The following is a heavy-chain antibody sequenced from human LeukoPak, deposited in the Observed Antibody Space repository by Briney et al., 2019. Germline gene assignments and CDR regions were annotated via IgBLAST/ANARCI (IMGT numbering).Heavy chain of an antibody. D-gene: IGHD1-26*01. J-gene: IGHJ5*02. Sequence: SETLSLTCTVSGGSISSYYWSWIRQPPGKGLEWIGYIYYSGSTNHNPSLKSRVTISVDTSKNQFSLKLSSVTAADTAVYYCARALLWFDPWGQGTLVTVSS. CDR3: ARALLWFDP. CDR2: IYYSGST. CDR1: GGSISSYY. V-gene: IGHV4-59*01.